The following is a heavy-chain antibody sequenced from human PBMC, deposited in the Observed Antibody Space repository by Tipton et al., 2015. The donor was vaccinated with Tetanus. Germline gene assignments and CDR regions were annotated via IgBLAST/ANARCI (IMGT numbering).Heavy chain of an antibody. J-gene: IGHJ4*02. CDR2: ISNDGSLK. D-gene: IGHD5-24*01. CDR1: GFIFSDSN. Sequence: SLRLSCAASGFIFSDSNMHWVRQAPGKGLEAVALISNDGSLKFYADSVTGRFTISRDNSKNTLYLQMNSLRAEDTAVYFCAREETRHGYNTFDSWGQGTPVTVSS. V-gene: IGHV3-30*14. CDR3: AREETRHGYNTFDS.